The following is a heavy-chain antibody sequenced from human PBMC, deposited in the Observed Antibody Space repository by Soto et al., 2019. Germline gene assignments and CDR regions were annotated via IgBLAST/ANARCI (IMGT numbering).Heavy chain of an antibody. CDR1: GFTFSSYS. CDR2: ISSSSSYI. D-gene: IGHD3-3*01. V-gene: IGHV3-21*01. J-gene: IGHJ5*02. CDR3: ARSQVNDYYCWSGSIGWFDT. Sequence: EVQLVESGGGLVKPGGSLRLSCAASGFTFSSYSMNWVRQAPGKGLEWVSSISSSSSYIYYADSVKGRFTISRDNSKNSLYLQMNSLRAEDTAVYYCARSQVNDYYCWSGSIGWFDTWGQGTLVTVSS.